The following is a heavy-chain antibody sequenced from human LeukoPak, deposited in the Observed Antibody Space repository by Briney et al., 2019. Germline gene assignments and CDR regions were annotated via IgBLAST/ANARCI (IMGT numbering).Heavy chain of an antibody. CDR2: INHSGST. CDR1: GGSFSGYY. CDR3: ARGLNCSSTSCDNDY. Sequence: SETLSLTCAVYGGSFSGYYWSWIRQPPGKGLEWIGEINHSGSTNYNPSLTSRVTISVDTSKNQFSLKLSSVTAADTAVYYCARGLNCSSTSCDNDYWGQGTLVTVSS. J-gene: IGHJ4*02. D-gene: IGHD2-2*02. V-gene: IGHV4-34*01.